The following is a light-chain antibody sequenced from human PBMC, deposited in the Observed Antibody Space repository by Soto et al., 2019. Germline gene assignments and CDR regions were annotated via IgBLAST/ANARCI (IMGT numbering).Light chain of an antibody. V-gene: IGKV1-12*01. CDR3: QQAGALPT. CDR1: QDVSSW. J-gene: IGKJ5*01. Sequence: DIQLTQSPSSVSASVGDRVTITCRASQDVSSWLAWYQQKPGAAPELLIYGASTLQSGVPSRFSGSGSGTDFTLTISGLEPEDYATYYCQQAGALPTFGQGTRLEIK. CDR2: GAS.